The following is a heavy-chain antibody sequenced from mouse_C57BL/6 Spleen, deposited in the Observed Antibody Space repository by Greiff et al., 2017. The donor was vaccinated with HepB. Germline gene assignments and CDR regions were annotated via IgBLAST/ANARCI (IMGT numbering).Heavy chain of an antibody. Sequence: QVQLQQSGAELVRPGASVKLSCKASGYTFTDYYINWVKQRPGQGLEWIARIYPGSGNTYYNEKFKGKATLTAEKSSSTAYMQLSSLTSEDSAVYFCASGDPLDYWGQGTTLTVSS. J-gene: IGHJ2*01. CDR2: IYPGSGNT. V-gene: IGHV1-76*01. CDR3: ASGDPLDY. CDR1: GYTFTDYY.